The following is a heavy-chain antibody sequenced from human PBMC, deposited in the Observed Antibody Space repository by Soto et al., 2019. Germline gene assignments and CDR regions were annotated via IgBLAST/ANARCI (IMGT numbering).Heavy chain of an antibody. CDR1: GFTFDDYA. J-gene: IGHJ3*02. V-gene: IGHV3-9*01. CDR3: AKGRITMIVVVSDAFDI. D-gene: IGHD3-22*01. CDR2: IRWNSGSI. Sequence: GGSLRLSCAASGFTFDDYAMHWVRQAPGKGLEWVSGIRWNSGSIGYADSVKGRFTISRDNAKNSLYLQMNSLRAEDTALYYCAKGRITMIVVVSDAFDIWGKGTMVTVSS.